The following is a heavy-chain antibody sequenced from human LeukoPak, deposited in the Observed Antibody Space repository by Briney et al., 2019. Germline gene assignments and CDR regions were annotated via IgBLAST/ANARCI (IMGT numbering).Heavy chain of an antibody. V-gene: IGHV4-61*02. CDR1: GRSISSGSYY. D-gene: IGHD1-1*01. Sequence: ASQTLSLTCTVSGRSISSGSYYWSWIRQPAGKGLEWIGRIYTSGSTNYNPSLKSRVTISVDTSKDQFSLKLSSVTAADTAVYYCAREERPKLSFDPWGQGTLVTVSS. CDR2: IYTSGST. CDR3: AREERPKLSFDP. J-gene: IGHJ5*02.